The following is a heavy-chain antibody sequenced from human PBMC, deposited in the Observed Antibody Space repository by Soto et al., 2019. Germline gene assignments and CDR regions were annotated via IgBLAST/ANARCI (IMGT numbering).Heavy chain of an antibody. CDR1: GGTFNSYA. D-gene: IGHD1-1*01. Sequence: QVQLVQSGAEVKKPGSSVKVSCKASGGTFNSYAISWVRQAPGQGLEWKGGIIPIFGTANYAQNFQGRIAITADESTCAAYMQLRSLRSEDTAVYYWALLGFRDGNNSKTHYGMEVWGQGTKVTVSS. V-gene: IGHV1-69*01. J-gene: IGHJ6*02. CDR3: ALLGFRDGNNSKTHYGMEV. CDR2: IIPIFGTA.